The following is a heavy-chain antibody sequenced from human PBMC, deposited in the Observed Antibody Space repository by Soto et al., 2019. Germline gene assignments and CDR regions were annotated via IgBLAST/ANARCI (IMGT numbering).Heavy chain of an antibody. CDR3: AKGRGYCSSTSCYGDALDI. CDR1: GFTFSSYA. Sequence: EVQLLESGGGLVQPGGSLRLSCAASGFTFSSYAMSWVRQAPGKGLEWVSAISGSGGSTYYADSVKGRFTISRDNSKNTLYLQMNSLRAEDTAVYYCAKGRGYCSSTSCYGDALDIWGQGTMVTVSS. V-gene: IGHV3-23*01. D-gene: IGHD2-2*01. J-gene: IGHJ3*02. CDR2: ISGSGGST.